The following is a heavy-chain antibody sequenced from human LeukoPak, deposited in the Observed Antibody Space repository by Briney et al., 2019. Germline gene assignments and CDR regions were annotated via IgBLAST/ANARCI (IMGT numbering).Heavy chain of an antibody. Sequence: GGSLRLSCAASGFTFSTYGMSWVRQAPGKGLEWVSSIRSTGGSAYYADSVKGRFTISRDNSKNTLYLQMNSLKAEDTAVYYCARDQGRWLVRGTDYWGQGTLVTVSS. D-gene: IGHD6-19*01. V-gene: IGHV3-23*01. CDR2: IRSTGGSA. CDR3: ARDQGRWLVRGTDY. CDR1: GFTFSTYG. J-gene: IGHJ4*02.